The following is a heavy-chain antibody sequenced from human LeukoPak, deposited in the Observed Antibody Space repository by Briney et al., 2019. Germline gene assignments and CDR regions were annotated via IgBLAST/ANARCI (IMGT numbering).Heavy chain of an antibody. V-gene: IGHV4-39*01. D-gene: IGHD3-22*01. CDR3: ARRRYYDGSGYLE. CDR2: IYYSGRT. J-gene: IGHJ1*01. Sequence: SETLSLTCSVSGDSVSRSDSYWDWVRQPPGKGLEWIGTIYYSGRTYYSPSLKSRVTMSVDPSNNQFSLNLRSVTAADTALYYCARRRYYDGSGYLEWGQGTLLSVSS. CDR1: GDSVSRSDSY.